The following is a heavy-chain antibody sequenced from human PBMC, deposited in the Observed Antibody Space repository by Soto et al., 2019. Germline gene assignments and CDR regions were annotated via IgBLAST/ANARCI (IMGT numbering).Heavy chain of an antibody. Sequence: GGSLRLSCEASGFTFSDYYISWIRQAPGKGLEWLSYISTGGSTKYYADSVKGRFTVSRDHGKNSLYLQMSSLRADDPAVYYCATVERIWESYHYFRHWGKGTLVTVSS. CDR1: GFTFSDYY. V-gene: IGHV3-11*01. D-gene: IGHD3-16*02. J-gene: IGHJ4*02. CDR2: ISTGGSTK. CDR3: ATVERIWESYHYFRH.